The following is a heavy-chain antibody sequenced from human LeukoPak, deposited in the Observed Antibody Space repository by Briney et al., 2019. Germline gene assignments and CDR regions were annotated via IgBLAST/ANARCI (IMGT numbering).Heavy chain of an antibody. D-gene: IGHD2-15*01. CDR2: ISGSGGST. CDR3: AKLPFIVVVVAATFDY. V-gene: IGHV3-23*01. Sequence: PGGSLRLSCAASGSTFSSYAMSWVRQAPGKGLEWVSAISGSGGSTYYADSVKGRFTISRDNSKNTLYLQMNSLRAEDTAVYYCAKLPFIVVVVAATFDYWGQGTLVTVSS. J-gene: IGHJ4*02. CDR1: GSTFSSYA.